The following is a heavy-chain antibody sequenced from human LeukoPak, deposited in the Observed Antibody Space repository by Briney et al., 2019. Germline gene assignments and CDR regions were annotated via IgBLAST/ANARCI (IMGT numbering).Heavy chain of an antibody. J-gene: IGHJ4*02. CDR3: ARDLGNFDRGGSYFDC. V-gene: IGHV3-33*01. CDR2: IWYDGSKK. Sequence: GGSLRLSCAASGFTFTNHGFHWVRQAPGKGLEWVALIWYDGSKKVYVDSVKGRFTISRDDLKNTLCLQMNSLRDEDTAVYYCARDLGNFDRGGSYFDCWGQGTLVSVSS. D-gene: IGHD4-23*01. CDR1: GFTFTNHG.